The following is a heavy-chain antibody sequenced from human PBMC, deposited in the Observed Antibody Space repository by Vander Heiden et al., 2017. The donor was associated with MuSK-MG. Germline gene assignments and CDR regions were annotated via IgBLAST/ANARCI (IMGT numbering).Heavy chain of an antibody. CDR1: GFTFSSYA. J-gene: IGHJ4*02. V-gene: IGHV3-30*04. D-gene: IGHD6-19*01. CDR3: ARAVRGYISGWFLAFDY. CDR2: ISYDGSNK. Sequence: QVQLVESGGGVVQPGRSLRLSCAASGFTFSSYAMHWVRQAPGKGLEWVAVISYDGSNKYYADSVKGRVTISRDNSKNTLYLQMNSLRAEDTAVYYCARAVRGYISGWFLAFDYWGQGTLVTVYS.